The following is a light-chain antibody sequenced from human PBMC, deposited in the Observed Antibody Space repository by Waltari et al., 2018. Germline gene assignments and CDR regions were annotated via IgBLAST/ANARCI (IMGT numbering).Light chain of an antibody. CDR3: QQYYNTPYT. Sequence: DIVMTQSPDSLAESLGERATINCKSSQNILYTSNNKNYLAWYQRKPGQPPKLLFYWASTRESGVPDRFSGSGSGTDFTLTISSLQAEDVAIYYCQQYYNTPYTFGQGTKLEI. CDR2: WAS. J-gene: IGKJ2*01. CDR1: QNILYTSNNKNY. V-gene: IGKV4-1*01.